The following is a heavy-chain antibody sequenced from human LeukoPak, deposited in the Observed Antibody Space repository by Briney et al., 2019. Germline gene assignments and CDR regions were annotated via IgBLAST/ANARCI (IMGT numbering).Heavy chain of an antibody. V-gene: IGHV4-59*01. CDR1: GGSFSGYY. CDR3: ARDTPPGLRRGNRYFDL. J-gene: IGHJ2*01. Sequence: SETLSLTCAVYGGSFSGYYWSWIRQPPGKGLEWIGYIYYSGSTNYNPSLKSRVTISVDTSKNQFSLKLSSVTAADTAVYYCARDTPPGLRRGNRYFDLWGRGTLVTVSS. CDR2: IYYSGST. D-gene: IGHD1-14*01.